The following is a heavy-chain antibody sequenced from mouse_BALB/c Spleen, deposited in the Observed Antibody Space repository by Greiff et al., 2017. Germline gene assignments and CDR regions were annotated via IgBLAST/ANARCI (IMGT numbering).Heavy chain of an antibody. V-gene: IGHV5-17*02. D-gene: IGHD3-1*01. J-gene: IGHJ3*01. CDR1: GFTFSSFG. CDR3: ARETGDGAWFAY. CDR2: ISSGSSTI. Sequence: EVQGVESGGGLVQPGGSRKLSCAASGFTFSSFGMHWVRQAPEKGLEWVAYISSGSSTIYYADTVKGRFTISRDNPKNTLFLQMTSLRSEDTAMYYCARETGDGAWFAYWGQGTLVTVSA.